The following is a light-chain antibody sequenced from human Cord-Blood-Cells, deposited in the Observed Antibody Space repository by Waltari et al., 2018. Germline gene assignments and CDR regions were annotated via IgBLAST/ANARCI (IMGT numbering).Light chain of an antibody. V-gene: IGLV2-14*04. CDR2: DVS. CDR3: SSYTSSSTLYV. CDR1: SSDVGGYNY. Sequence: SVSGSPGQSITISCTGTSSDVGGYNYVSWYQQHPGKAPKLMIYDVSNRPSGVSNRFSGSKSGNTASLTISGLQAEDEADYYCSSYTSSSTLYVFGTGTKVTVL. J-gene: IGLJ1*01.